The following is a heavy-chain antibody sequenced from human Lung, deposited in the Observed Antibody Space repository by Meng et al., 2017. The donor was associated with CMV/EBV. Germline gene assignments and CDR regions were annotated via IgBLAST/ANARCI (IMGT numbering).Heavy chain of an antibody. CDR3: AKGGGRYYDDAFDV. V-gene: IGHV3-23*03. CDR2: IHNDVI. D-gene: IGHD2/OR15-2a*01. J-gene: IGHJ3*01. Sequence: GESXKISCAATGFTFSTYAMSWVRQAPGKGLEWVSLIHNDVIHYADSVKGRFTISRDNSKNSLYLQMNSLRAEDTALYYCAKGGGRYYDDAFDVWGQGTMVTASS. CDR1: GFTFSTYA.